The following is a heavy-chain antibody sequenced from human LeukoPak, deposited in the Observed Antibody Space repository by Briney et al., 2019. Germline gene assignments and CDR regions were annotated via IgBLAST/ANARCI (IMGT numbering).Heavy chain of an antibody. V-gene: IGHV3-23*01. CDR1: GFTFSSYA. Sequence: GGSLRLSCAASGFTFSSYAMSWVRQAPGKGLEWVSAISGSGGSTYYADSVKGRFTTSRDNSKNTLYLQMNSLRAEDTAVYYCAKRYCSSTSCADYWGQGTLVTVSS. J-gene: IGHJ4*02. D-gene: IGHD2-2*01. CDR2: ISGSGGST. CDR3: AKRYCSSTSCADY.